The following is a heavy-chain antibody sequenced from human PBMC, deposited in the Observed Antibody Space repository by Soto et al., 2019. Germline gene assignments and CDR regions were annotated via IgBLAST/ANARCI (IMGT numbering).Heavy chain of an antibody. CDR1: GFSFSNYA. Sequence: PGGSLRLSCAASGFSFSNYAMGWVRQAPGKGLEWVSDIIDSGGSTYYADSVKGRFTISRDNSKSTLYLQMNSLRAEDTALYYCAKGRSYYYYYGVDVWGQGTTVTVSS. CDR2: IIDSGGST. J-gene: IGHJ6*02. V-gene: IGHV3-23*01. CDR3: AKGRSYYYYYGVDV.